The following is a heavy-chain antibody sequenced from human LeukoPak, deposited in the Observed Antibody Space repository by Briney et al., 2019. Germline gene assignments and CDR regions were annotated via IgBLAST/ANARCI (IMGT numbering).Heavy chain of an antibody. J-gene: IGHJ6*02. D-gene: IGHD3-10*01. V-gene: IGHV3-43D*03. CDR1: GFTFDDYA. CDR3: AKARTMAPPWNGMDV. Sequence: GSLRLSCAASGFTFDDYAMHWVRQAPGKGLEWVSLISWDGGSTYYADSVKGRFTISRDNSKNSLYLQMNSLRAEDTALYYCAKARTMAPPWNGMDVWGQGTTVTVSS. CDR2: ISWDGGST.